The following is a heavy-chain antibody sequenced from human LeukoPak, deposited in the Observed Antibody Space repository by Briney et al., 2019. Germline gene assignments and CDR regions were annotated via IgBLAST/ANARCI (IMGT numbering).Heavy chain of an antibody. CDR1: GFTFSNYW. D-gene: IGHD3-10*01. V-gene: IGHV3-7*01. CDR3: ARVVRGVASHYYYYYMDV. J-gene: IGHJ6*03. CDR2: IKQDGSEK. Sequence: GGSLRLSCATSGFTFSNYWMSWVRQAPGKGLEWVANIKQDGSEKYYMDSVVGRFTISRDNARNSMYLQMNSLRAEETAVYYCARVVRGVASHYYYYYMDVWGKGTTVTISS.